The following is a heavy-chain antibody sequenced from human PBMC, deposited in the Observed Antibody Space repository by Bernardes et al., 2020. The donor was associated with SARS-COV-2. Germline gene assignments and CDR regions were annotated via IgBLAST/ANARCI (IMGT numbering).Heavy chain of an antibody. CDR1: GFTYRDYS. Sequence: GGSLSLSCVGFGFTYRDYSLHWVRPGPGKGLEWISFLTSDRKTIYYGDFVRGRFTISGDNAKNSLYLEMKGLRAEDTAVYYCARGWLENSNDYWGQGTLVTVSS. CDR3: ARGWLENSNDY. J-gene: IGHJ4*02. D-gene: IGHD5-12*01. CDR2: LTSDRKTI. V-gene: IGHV3-48*01.